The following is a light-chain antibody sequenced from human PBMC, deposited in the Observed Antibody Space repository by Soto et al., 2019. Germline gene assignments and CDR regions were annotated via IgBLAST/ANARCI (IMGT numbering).Light chain of an antibody. CDR1: QSVSSN. V-gene: IGKV3-15*01. Sequence: DIVMTQSPATLSVSPGEGATLSCRASQSVSSNLAWYQQKRGQAPRLLIYGASTRATGIPARFSGSGSGTEFTLTISNLESEDFAVYYCQQYNNWPPYTFGQGTKVDIK. CDR2: GAS. CDR3: QQYNNWPPYT. J-gene: IGKJ2*01.